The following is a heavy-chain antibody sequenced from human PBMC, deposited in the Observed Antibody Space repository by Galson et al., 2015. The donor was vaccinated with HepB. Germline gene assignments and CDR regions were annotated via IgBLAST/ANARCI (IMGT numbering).Heavy chain of an antibody. D-gene: IGHD3-3*01. V-gene: IGHV3-23*01. CDR3: ATYTPYYDFWSGYPPANYYYYGMDV. Sequence: SLRLSCAASGFTFSSYAMSWVRQAPGKGLEWVSAISGSGGSTYYADSVKGRFTISRDNSKNTLYLQMNSLRAEDTAVYYYATYTPYYDFWSGYPPANYYYYGMDVWGQGTTVTVSS. CDR1: GFTFSSYA. J-gene: IGHJ6*02. CDR2: ISGSGGST.